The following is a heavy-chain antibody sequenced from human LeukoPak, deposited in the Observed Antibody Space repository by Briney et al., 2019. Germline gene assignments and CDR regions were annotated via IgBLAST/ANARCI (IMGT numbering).Heavy chain of an antibody. CDR1: GYTLTELS. J-gene: IGHJ3*02. CDR3: ATEDSGTNGYAFDI. CDR2: FDPEDGET. Sequence: AASVKVSCKVSGYTLTELSMHRVRQAPGRGLEWMGGFDPEDGETIYAQKFQGRVTMTEDTSTDTAYMELSSLRSEDTAVYYCATEDSGTNGYAFDIWGQGTMVTVSS. V-gene: IGHV1-24*01. D-gene: IGHD1-26*01.